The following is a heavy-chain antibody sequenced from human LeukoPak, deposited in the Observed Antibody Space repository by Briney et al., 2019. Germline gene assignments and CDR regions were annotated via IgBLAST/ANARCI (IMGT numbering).Heavy chain of an antibody. Sequence: GGSLRLSCAASGFTFDDYGMSWVRQAPGKGLEWVSGINWNGGSTGYADSVKGRFTISRDNAKNSLYLQMNSLRAEDTAVYYCARLIVVVTATYFDYWGQGTLVTVSS. CDR2: INWNGGST. CDR3: ARLIVVVTATYFDY. J-gene: IGHJ4*02. CDR1: GFTFDDYG. D-gene: IGHD2-21*02. V-gene: IGHV3-20*04.